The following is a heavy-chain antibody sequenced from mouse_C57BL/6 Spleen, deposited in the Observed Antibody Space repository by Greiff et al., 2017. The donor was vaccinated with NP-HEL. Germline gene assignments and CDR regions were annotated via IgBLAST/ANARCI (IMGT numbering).Heavy chain of an antibody. CDR3: ARGGYFDV. CDR2: ISYDGSN. V-gene: IGHV3-6*01. J-gene: IGHJ1*03. CDR1: GYSITSGYY. Sequence: EVKLQESGPGLVKPSQSLSLTCSVSGYSITSGYYWNWIRQFPGNQLEWMGYISYDGSNNYNPSLKNRISITRDTSKNQFFLKLNSVTTEDTATYYCARGGYFDVWGTGTTVTVSS.